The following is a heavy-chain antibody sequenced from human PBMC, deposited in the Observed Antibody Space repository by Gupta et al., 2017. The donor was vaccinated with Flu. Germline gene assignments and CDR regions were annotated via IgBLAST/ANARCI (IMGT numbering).Heavy chain of an antibody. V-gene: IGHV3-30*18. CDR1: GFIFSYYG. D-gene: IGHD2-21*01. Sequence: QVQLVESGGDVVQPGTSLRLSCAASGFIFSYYGIHWVRQAPGKGLEWVAVISYDGSYIKYGDSVKGRFTISRDNSKNTLYLQMKTLRAEDTAVYFCAKDQRECCGGGDCYPQIFDSWGQGTMVTVSP. J-gene: IGHJ5*01. CDR3: AKDQRECCGGGDCYPQIFDS. CDR2: ISYDGSYI.